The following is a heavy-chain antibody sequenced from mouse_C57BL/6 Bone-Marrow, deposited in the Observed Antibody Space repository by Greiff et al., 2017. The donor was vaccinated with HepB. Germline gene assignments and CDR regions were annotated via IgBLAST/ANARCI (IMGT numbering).Heavy chain of an antibody. Sequence: EVQLQQSGPELVKPGASVKIPCKASGYTFTDYNMDWVKQSHGKSLEWIGDINPNNGGTIYNQKFKGKATLTVDKSSSTAYMELRSLTSEDTAVYYCARALLIRSSTGAMDYWGQGTSVTVSS. D-gene: IGHD1-1*01. CDR1: GYTFTDYN. CDR2: INPNNGGT. CDR3: ARALLIRSSTGAMDY. V-gene: IGHV1-18*01. J-gene: IGHJ4*01.